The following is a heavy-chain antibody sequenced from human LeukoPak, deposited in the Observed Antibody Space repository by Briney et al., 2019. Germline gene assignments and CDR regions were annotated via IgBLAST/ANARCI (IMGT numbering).Heavy chain of an antibody. CDR1: GFTFSSSY. CDR2: INTNGSST. J-gene: IGHJ6*02. Sequence: GGSLRLSCAASGFTFSSSYMLWVRQAPGKGLLWVSRINTNGSSTSYTDSVQGRFTISRDNAQKTLYLQMNSLRAEDTGVYYCARGPMVRGAYGMDVWGQGTTVTVSS. CDR3: ARGPMVRGAYGMDV. V-gene: IGHV3-74*01. D-gene: IGHD3-10*01.